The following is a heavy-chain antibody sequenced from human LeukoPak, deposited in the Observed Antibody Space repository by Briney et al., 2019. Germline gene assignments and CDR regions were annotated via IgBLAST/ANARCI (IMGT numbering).Heavy chain of an antibody. CDR2: ISWDGGST. CDR1: GFTFDDYT. CDR3: AREEGLGYTYGHGVDF. Sequence: HAGGSLRLSCAASGFTFDDYTMHWVRQAPGKGLEWVSLISWDGGSTYYADSVKGRFTISRDNSKNTLYLQMNSLRAEDTAVYYCAREEGLGYTYGHGVDFWGQGTLVTVSS. D-gene: IGHD5-18*01. J-gene: IGHJ4*02. V-gene: IGHV3-43*01.